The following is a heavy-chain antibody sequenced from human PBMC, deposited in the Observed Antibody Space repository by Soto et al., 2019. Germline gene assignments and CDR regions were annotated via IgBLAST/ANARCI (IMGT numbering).Heavy chain of an antibody. CDR2: IGNSASAK. J-gene: IGHJ3*02. V-gene: IGHV3-11*01. Sequence: GGSLRLSCAASGFTFSDYSLTWIRQAPGKGLEWISYIGNSASAKYYADSVRGRFTISRDNAKSSLFLQMNSLRVEDTAVYYCAKATATGGGAFDICGQGTVVTVSS. CDR3: AKATATGGGAFDI. CDR1: GFTFSDYS. D-gene: IGHD2-8*02.